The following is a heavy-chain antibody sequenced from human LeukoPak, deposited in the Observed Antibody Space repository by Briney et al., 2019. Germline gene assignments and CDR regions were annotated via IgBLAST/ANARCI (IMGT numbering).Heavy chain of an antibody. D-gene: IGHD3-10*01. V-gene: IGHV1-2*02. CDR3: ARGTKWFGELLFDY. J-gene: IGHJ4*02. CDR2: INPNSGGT. Sequence: ASVKVSCKASGYTFTGYYMHWVRQAPGQGLEWMGWINPNSGGTNYAQKFQGRVTMTRDTSISTAYMELSSLRSEDTAVYYCARGTKWFGELLFDYWGQGTLVTVSS. CDR1: GYTFTGYY.